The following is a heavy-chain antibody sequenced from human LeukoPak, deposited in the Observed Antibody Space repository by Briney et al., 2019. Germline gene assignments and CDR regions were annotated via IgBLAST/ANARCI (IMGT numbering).Heavy chain of an antibody. CDR1: GFTFSSYA. CDR2: ISGSGGST. V-gene: IGHV3-23*01. J-gene: IGHJ4*02. CDR3: AKDRVGYCSSTSCLWPVDY. Sequence: PGGSLRLSYAASGFTFSSYAMSWVRQALGKGLEWVSAISGSGGSTYYADSVKGRFTISRDNSKNTLYLQMNSLRAEDTAVYYCAKDRVGYCSSTSCLWPVDYWGQGTLVTVSS. D-gene: IGHD2-2*01.